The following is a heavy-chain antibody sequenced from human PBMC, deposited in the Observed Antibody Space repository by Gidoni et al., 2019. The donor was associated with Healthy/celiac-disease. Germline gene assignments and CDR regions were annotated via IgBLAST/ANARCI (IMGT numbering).Heavy chain of an antibody. Sequence: QVQLQESGPGLVKPSQTLSLTCTVSGGSISSGDYYWSWIRQPPGKGLEWIGYIYYSGSTYYNPSLKSRVTISVDTSKNQFSLKLSSVTAADTAVYYCARSSRIAVAGRTNWFDPWGQGTLVTVSS. V-gene: IGHV4-30-4*01. J-gene: IGHJ5*02. D-gene: IGHD6-19*01. CDR1: GGSISSGDYY. CDR2: IYYSGST. CDR3: ARSSRIAVAGRTNWFDP.